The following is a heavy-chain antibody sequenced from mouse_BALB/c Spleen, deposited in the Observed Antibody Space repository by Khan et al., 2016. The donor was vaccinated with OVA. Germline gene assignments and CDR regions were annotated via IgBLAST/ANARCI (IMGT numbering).Heavy chain of an antibody. CDR1: GYSITSYYG. CDR3: ARTARIKY. CDR2: ISYSGST. D-gene: IGHD1-2*01. Sequence: VQLKESGPGLVKPSQSLSLTCTVTGYSITSYYGCNLIRQFPGNKLEWMGYISYSGSTNYNQSLKSRISITLDTSKNQFFLQLNSVTTEDTATYYCARTARIKYWGQGTTVTVSS. J-gene: IGHJ2*01. V-gene: IGHV3-2*02.